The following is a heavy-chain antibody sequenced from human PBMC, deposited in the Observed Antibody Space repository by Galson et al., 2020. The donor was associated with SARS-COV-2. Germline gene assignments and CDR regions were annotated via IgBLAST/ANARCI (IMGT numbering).Heavy chain of an antibody. CDR1: GFTFSSYA. D-gene: IGHD3-22*01. Sequence: ASVKVSCAASGFTFSSYAMSWVRQAPGKGLEWVSAISGSGGSTYYADSVKGRFTISRDNSKNTLYLQMNSLRAEDTAVYYCAKGKRITMIVVVIEGHYFDYWGQGTLVTVAS. J-gene: IGHJ4*02. V-gene: IGHV3-23*01. CDR2: ISGSGGST. CDR3: AKGKRITMIVVVIEGHYFDY.